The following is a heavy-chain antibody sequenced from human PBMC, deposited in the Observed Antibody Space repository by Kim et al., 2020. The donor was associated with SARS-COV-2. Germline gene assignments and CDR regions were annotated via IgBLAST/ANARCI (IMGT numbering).Heavy chain of an antibody. J-gene: IGHJ6*02. CDR3: ARAGYCSSTSCYSYYYYGMDV. Sequence: SETLSLTCTVSGGSISSYYWSWIRQPPGKGLEWIGYIYYSGSTNYNPSLKSRVTISVDTSKNQFSLKLSSVTAADTAVYYCARAGYCSSTSCYSYYYYGMDVWGPGTTVTVSS. CDR2: IYYSGST. V-gene: IGHV4-59*13. CDR1: GGSISSYY. D-gene: IGHD2-2*01.